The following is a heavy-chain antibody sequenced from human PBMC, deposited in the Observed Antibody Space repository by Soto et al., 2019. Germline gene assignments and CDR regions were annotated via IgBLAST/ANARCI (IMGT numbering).Heavy chain of an antibody. D-gene: IGHD3-22*01. CDR3: ARGEAPTYYYDSSGYYYFDY. CDR1: GGTFSSYA. V-gene: IGHV1-69*13. J-gene: IGHJ4*02. Sequence: ASVKVSCKASGGTFSSYAISWVRQAPGQGLEWMGGIIPIFGTANYAQKFQGRVTITADESTSTAYMELSSLRSEDMAVYYCARGEAPTYYYDSSGYYYFDYWGQGTLVTVSS. CDR2: IIPIFGTA.